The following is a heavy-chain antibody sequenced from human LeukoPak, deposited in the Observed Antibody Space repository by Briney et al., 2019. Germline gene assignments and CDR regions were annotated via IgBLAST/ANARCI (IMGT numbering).Heavy chain of an antibody. CDR3: ARATVRGTVTTFDY. V-gene: IGHV3-48*03. CDR1: GFTFSSYE. Sequence: PGGSLRLSCAASGFTFSSYEMNWVRQAPGKGLEWVSYISSSGSTIYYADSVKGRFTISRDNTKNSLYLQMNSLRAEDTAVYYCARATVRGTVTTFDYWGQGTLVTVSS. D-gene: IGHD4-11*01. CDR2: ISSSGSTI. J-gene: IGHJ4*02.